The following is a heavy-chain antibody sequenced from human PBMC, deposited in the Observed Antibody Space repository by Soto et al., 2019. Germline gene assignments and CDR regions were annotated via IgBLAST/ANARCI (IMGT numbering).Heavy chain of an antibody. CDR2: ISTSGSTK. CDR3: GRGYSGSQRQLAVDY. V-gene: IGHV3-48*03. CDR1: AFTLSHYE. D-gene: IGHD1-26*01. Sequence: EVQLVESGGGLVQPGGSLRLSCVVSAFTLSHYELNWVRQAPGKGLEWFSYISTSGSTKYYADSVKGRFTISRDNAKNSLYLQMNSLRVEDTAMYYCGRGYSGSQRQLAVDYWGQGTLVTVSS. J-gene: IGHJ4*02.